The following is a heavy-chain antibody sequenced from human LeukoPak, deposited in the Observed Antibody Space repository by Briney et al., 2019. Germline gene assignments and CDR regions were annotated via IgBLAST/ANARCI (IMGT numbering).Heavy chain of an antibody. D-gene: IGHD5-12*01. J-gene: IGHJ4*02. Sequence: GGSLRLSCTASGFTFRTYWMGWVRQAPGKGLDWVANIKPDGSAQYYVDSVRGRFTVSRDNAKNSLYLQMNSLRAEDTAVYFCARNYKNDDSGYRPLDYWGQGTLVTVAS. V-gene: IGHV3-7*05. CDR3: ARNYKNDDSGYRPLDY. CDR2: IKPDGSAQ. CDR1: GFTFRTYW.